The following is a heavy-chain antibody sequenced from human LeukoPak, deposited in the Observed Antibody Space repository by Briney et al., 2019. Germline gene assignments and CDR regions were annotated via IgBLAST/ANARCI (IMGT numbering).Heavy chain of an antibody. V-gene: IGHV3-33*06. CDR2: LWIDEKNK. J-gene: IGHJ4*02. D-gene: IGHD6-19*01. CDR1: GFTFRKYG. Sequence: GGSLRLSCAASGFTFRKYGMHGVRQPPGKGLEGVAVLWIDEKNKYYADSVKGRFTITRDNSKNTLYLEMNSLRADDTAVYYCAKDRAVAGTDARYYFDYWGQGTLVTVSA. CDR3: AKDRAVAGTDARYYFDY.